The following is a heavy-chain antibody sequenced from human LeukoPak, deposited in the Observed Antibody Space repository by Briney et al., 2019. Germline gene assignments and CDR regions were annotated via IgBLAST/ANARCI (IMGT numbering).Heavy chain of an antibody. CDR3: ASWPFYYGKSGYDY. CDR2: INHSGDT. J-gene: IGHJ4*02. CDR1: GGSFSGFY. Sequence: SETLSLTCAVYGGSFSGFYWSWIRQSPGKGLEWIGEINHSGDTNYNPSLKSRLTISVDTSKNHVSLNLSSVTAADTAVYYCASWPFYYGKSGYDYWGQGTLVTVSS. D-gene: IGHD3-22*01. V-gene: IGHV4-34*01.